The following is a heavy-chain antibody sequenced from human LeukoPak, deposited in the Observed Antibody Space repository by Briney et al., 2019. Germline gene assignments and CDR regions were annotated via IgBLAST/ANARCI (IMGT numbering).Heavy chain of an antibody. D-gene: IGHD3-22*01. CDR2: ISWNSGSI. CDR3: AKDHYDSSGPLNY. Sequence: GGSLRLSCAASGFTFDDYAMHWVRQAPGKGLEWVSGISWNSGSIGYADSVKGRFTISRDNAKNSLYLQMNSLRAEDTALYYCAKDHYDSSGPLNYWGQGTLVTVSS. CDR1: GFTFDDYA. J-gene: IGHJ4*02. V-gene: IGHV3-9*01.